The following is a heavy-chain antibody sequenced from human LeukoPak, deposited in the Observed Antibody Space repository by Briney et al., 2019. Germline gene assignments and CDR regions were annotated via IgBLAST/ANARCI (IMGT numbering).Heavy chain of an antibody. CDR1: GFTFSSYA. V-gene: IGHV3-30-3*01. CDR2: ISYDGSNK. Sequence: GGSLRLSCAASGFTFSSYAMHWARQAPGKGLEWVAVISYDGSNKYYADSVKGRFTISRDDSKNTLYLQMNSLRAEDTAVYYCARQIVGARGFDYWGQGTLVTVSS. CDR3: ARQIVGARGFDY. D-gene: IGHD1-26*01. J-gene: IGHJ4*02.